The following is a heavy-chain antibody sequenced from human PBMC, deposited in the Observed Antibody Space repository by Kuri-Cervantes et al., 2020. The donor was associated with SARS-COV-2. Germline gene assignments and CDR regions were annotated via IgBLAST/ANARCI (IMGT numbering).Heavy chain of an antibody. Sequence: GESLKISCAASGFTFNNYAMHWVRQTPGEGLEWVAITSYGGSTKYYADSVKGRFTISRDNSKNTLYLQMNNLRGEDTAVYFCARGRVGVQDFWGQGTLVTVSS. D-gene: IGHD2-21*01. CDR2: TSYGGSTK. CDR1: GFTFNNYA. V-gene: IGHV3-30-3*01. CDR3: ARGRVGVQDF. J-gene: IGHJ4*02.